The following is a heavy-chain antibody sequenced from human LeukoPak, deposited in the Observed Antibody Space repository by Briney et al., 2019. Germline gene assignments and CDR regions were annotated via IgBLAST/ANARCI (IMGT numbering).Heavy chain of an antibody. D-gene: IGHD1-14*01. CDR1: GGTFSSYA. CDR2: IIPIFGTA. CDR3: ARDPPSPGTRNYYYYGMDV. J-gene: IGHJ6*02. V-gene: IGHV1-69*01. Sequence: SVKVSCKASGGTFSSYAISWVRQAPGQGLEGMGGIIPIFGTANYAQKFQGRVTITADESTSTAYMELSSLRSEDTAVYYCARDPPSPGTRNYYYYGMDVWGQGTTVTVSS.